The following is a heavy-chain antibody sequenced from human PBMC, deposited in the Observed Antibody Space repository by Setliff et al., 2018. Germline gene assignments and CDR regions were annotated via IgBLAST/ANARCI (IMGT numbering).Heavy chain of an antibody. CDR3: ARHGDASFYYDILTGHSPPYYFDY. Sequence: ASVKVSCKTSGYSFTNYGINWVRQAPGQGLEWMGWNSVYAQKVQGRVSMTTHTSTSTAYMELRSLRSDDTAVYYCARHGDASFYYDILTGHSPPYYFDYWGQGTLVTVSS. D-gene: IGHD3-9*01. J-gene: IGHJ4*02. CDR2: NSVY. V-gene: IGHV1-18*01. CDR1: GYSFTNYG.